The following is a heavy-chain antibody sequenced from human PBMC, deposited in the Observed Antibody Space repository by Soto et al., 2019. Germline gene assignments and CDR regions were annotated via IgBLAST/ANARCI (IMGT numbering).Heavy chain of an antibody. J-gene: IGHJ6*02. CDR1: GGSISTDHYH. V-gene: IGHV4-30-4*01. D-gene: IGHD2-21*02. Sequence: QVQLQESGPGLVRPSQTLSLTCTVSGGSISTDHYHWTWIRQTPGRGLEWIGYINYGGSIHFNPSLQSRVSMSVDTSKNLFSLKLSSVTAADTAVYFCAREDDGGDRDYYGLDVWGQGTTVTVSS. CDR2: INYGGSI. CDR3: AREDDGGDRDYYGLDV.